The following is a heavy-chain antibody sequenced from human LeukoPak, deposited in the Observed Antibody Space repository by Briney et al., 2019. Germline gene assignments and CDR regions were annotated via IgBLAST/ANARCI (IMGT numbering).Heavy chain of an antibody. Sequence: GGSLRLSCAASGFTFSSYEMNWVRQAPGKGLEWVSYISSSGSTIYYAASVKGRFTISRDNAKNPLYLQMNSLRAEDTAVYYCARDGKGRNRIGYYFDYWGQGTLVTVSS. CDR3: ARDGKGRNRIGYYFDY. J-gene: IGHJ4*02. D-gene: IGHD3-10*01. V-gene: IGHV3-48*03. CDR1: GFTFSSYE. CDR2: ISSSGSTI.